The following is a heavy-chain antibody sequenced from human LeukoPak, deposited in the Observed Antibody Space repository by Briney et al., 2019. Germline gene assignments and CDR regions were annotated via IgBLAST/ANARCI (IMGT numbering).Heavy chain of an antibody. CDR2: INPNSGGT. J-gene: IGHJ3*02. CDR3: ASGHGSVHDAFDI. V-gene: IGHV1-2*04. D-gene: IGHD3-10*01. CDR1: GYTFTGYY. Sequence: ASVKDSCKASGYTFTGYYMHWVRQAPGQGLEWMGWINPNSGGTNYAQKFQGWVTMTRDTSISTAYMELSRLRSDDTAVYYCASGHGSVHDAFDIWGQGTMVTVSS.